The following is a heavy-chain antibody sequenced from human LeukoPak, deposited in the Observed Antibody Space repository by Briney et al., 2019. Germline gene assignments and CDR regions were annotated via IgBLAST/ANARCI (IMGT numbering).Heavy chain of an antibody. D-gene: IGHD6-19*01. CDR3: SRVGSSGWPNYFDS. V-gene: IGHV3-13*04. CDR2: IGTSGDT. CDR1: GFTFSSYD. Sequence: GGSLRLSCAASGFTFSSYDMHWVRQATGKGLEWVSVIGTSGDTYYAGSVKGRFTISRENAKNSLYLQMNSLTAGDTAVYFCSRVGSSGWPNYFDSWGQGTVVTVSS. J-gene: IGHJ4*02.